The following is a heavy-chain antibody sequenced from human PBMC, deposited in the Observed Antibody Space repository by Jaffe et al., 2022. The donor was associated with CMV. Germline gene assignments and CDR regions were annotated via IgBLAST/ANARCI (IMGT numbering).Heavy chain of an antibody. CDR3: GNWAGGYSTGWYDY. CDR2: ISGGGDTK. CDR1: GFTFSTYA. J-gene: IGHJ4*02. D-gene: IGHD6-19*01. V-gene: IGHV3-23*01. Sequence: EVQLLESGGGLVQPGGSLRLSCAASGFTFSTYAMSWVRQAPGKGLEWVSAISGGGDTKFYADSVRGRFTISRDNSMNTLYLQMNSLRAEDTAVYYCGNWAGGYSTGWYDYWGQGTLVTVSS.